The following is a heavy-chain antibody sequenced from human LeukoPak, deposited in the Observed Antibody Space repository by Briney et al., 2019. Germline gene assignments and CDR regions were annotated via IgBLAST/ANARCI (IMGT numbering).Heavy chain of an antibody. CDR2: IYTSGST. CDR1: GGSISSGSYY. CDR3: ARESYCGYSSGCMWFDP. J-gene: IGHJ5*02. Sequence: PSETLSLTCTVSGGSISSGSYYWSWIRQPAGKGLEWIGRIYTSGSTNYNPSLKSRVTISVDTSKNQFSLKLSSVTAADTAVYYCARESYCGYSSGCMWFDPWGQGTLVTVSS. D-gene: IGHD6-19*01. V-gene: IGHV4-61*02.